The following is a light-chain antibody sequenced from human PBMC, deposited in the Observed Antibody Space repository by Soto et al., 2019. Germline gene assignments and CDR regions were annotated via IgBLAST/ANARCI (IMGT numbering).Light chain of an antibody. J-gene: IGKJ1*01. CDR1: QGIGTW. CDR3: QQADSFPRT. Sequence: DLQMTQSPSSVSASVGDRVTITCRASQGIGTWLAWYQQKPGKAPQLLIYAASRLQSGVPSRFSGSGYGTDFTLIISSLQPEDFATYFCQQADSFPRTFGQGTKVEIK. CDR2: AAS. V-gene: IGKV1-12*01.